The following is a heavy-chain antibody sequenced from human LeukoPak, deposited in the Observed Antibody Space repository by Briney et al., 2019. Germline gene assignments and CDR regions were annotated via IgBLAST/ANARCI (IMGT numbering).Heavy chain of an antibody. J-gene: IGHJ4*02. CDR3: ARDTTYTIFGVVISREYDY. V-gene: IGHV3-7*01. Sequence: AGGSLRLPCAASEFSFSSYWMSWVRQAPGKGLEWVANIKQDGGEKYYLDSVKGRFTVSRDNAKNSLYLQMNSLRAEDTAVYYCARDTTYTIFGVVISREYDYWGQGTLVTVSS. D-gene: IGHD3-3*01. CDR2: IKQDGGEK. CDR1: EFSFSSYW.